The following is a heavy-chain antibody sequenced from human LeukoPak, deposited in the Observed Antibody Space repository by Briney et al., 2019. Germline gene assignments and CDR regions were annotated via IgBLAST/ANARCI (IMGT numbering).Heavy chain of an antibody. V-gene: IGHV3-23*01. CDR1: GFTFNTHA. CDR3: AKDRPNFYETSGSYYKIKGDF. CDR2: ITSSGRTP. D-gene: IGHD3-10*01. Sequence: PGGSLRLSCEASGFTFNTHAMSWVRQAPGKGLVWVASITSSGRTPYYTDSVKGRFTISRDNSKNTLYLQMNSLRGEDTAVYYCAKDRPNFYETSGSYYKIKGDFWGQGSLVTVSS. J-gene: IGHJ4*02.